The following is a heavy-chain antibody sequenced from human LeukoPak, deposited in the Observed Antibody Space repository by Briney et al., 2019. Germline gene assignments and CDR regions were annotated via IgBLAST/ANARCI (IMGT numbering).Heavy chain of an antibody. CDR3: TTGIRGD. Sequence: PGGSLRLSCSASGLTVTNAWMNWVRQAPGEGLDWVGRIASKTDGGATDYAAPVKGRFTISRDDSKNTLNLQMNSLKTEDTAVYYCTTGIRGDWGQGTLVTVSS. J-gene: IGHJ4*02. CDR2: IASKTDGGAT. CDR1: GLTVTNAW. V-gene: IGHV3-15*07. D-gene: IGHD3-10*01.